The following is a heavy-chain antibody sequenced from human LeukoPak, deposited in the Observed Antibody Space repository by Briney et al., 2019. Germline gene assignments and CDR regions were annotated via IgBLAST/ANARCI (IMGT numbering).Heavy chain of an antibody. CDR2: ISGYNGYT. D-gene: IGHD3-22*01. Sequence: GASVKVSCKASGYTFTSYGISWVRQAPGQRLEWMGWISGYNGYTHYANNHQGRVTMTTDTSTSTAYMELRSLRSDDTAVYYCARDEARYSSGYYPNWFDPWGQGTLVTVSS. V-gene: IGHV1-18*01. J-gene: IGHJ5*02. CDR1: GYTFTSYG. CDR3: ARDEARYSSGYYPNWFDP.